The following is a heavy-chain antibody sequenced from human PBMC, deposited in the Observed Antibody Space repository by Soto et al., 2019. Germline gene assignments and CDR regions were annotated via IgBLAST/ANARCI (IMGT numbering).Heavy chain of an antibody. CDR2: IYYSGST. CDR1: GGSINRYY. J-gene: IGHJ6*03. Sequence: SETLSLTCTVSGGSINRYYWSWIRQPPGKGLEWIGYIYYSGSTDYNPSLKSRVTISVDTSKNQFSLKVSSVTAADTAVYYCARSPSYYYYYLDVWGKGTTVTVSS. CDR3: ARSPSYYYYYLDV. V-gene: IGHV4-59*08.